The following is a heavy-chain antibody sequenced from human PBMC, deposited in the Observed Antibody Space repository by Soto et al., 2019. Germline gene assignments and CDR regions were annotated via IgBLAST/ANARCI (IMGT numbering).Heavy chain of an antibody. Sequence: GGSLRLSCAASGFTYSSYAMSWVRQAPGKGLEWVSVIRDSGSSTYYADSVKGRFTISRDNSENTLYLQMSSLRTEDTALYFCVKGLPYSSSWYERAFDIWGQGTMVTVSS. V-gene: IGHV3-23*01. CDR3: VKGLPYSSSWYERAFDI. CDR2: IRDSGSST. J-gene: IGHJ3*02. CDR1: GFTYSSYA. D-gene: IGHD6-13*01.